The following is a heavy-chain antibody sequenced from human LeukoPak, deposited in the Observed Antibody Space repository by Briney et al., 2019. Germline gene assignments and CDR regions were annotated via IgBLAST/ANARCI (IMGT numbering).Heavy chain of an antibody. CDR2: INHSGST. Sequence: SETLSLTCAVYGGSFSGYYWSWIRQPPGKGLEWIGEINHSGSTNYNPSLKSRATISVDTSKNQFSLKLSSVTSADTAVYYCARVGYSYGWFDPWGQGTLVTVSS. V-gene: IGHV4-34*01. D-gene: IGHD5-18*01. CDR3: ARVGYSYGWFDP. J-gene: IGHJ5*02. CDR1: GGSFSGYY.